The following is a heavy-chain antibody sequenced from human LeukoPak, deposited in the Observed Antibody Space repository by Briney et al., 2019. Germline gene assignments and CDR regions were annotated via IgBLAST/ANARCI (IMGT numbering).Heavy chain of an antibody. V-gene: IGHV3-30-3*01. D-gene: IGHD6-19*01. CDR1: GFTFSSYA. J-gene: IGHJ6*02. CDR2: ISYDGSNK. Sequence: PGGSLRLSCAASGFTFSSYAMHWVRQAPGKGLEWVAVISYDGSNKYYADSVKGRFTISRDNSKNTLYLQMNSLRAEDTAVYYCARDLFREWLGTYYYYYYGMDVWGQGTTVTVSS. CDR3: ARDLFREWLGTYYYYYYGMDV.